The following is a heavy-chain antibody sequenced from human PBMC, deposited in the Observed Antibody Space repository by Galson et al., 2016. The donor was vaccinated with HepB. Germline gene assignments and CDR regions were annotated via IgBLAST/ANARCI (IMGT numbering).Heavy chain of an antibody. J-gene: IGHJ6*04. CDR3: ARGSSWSTVKYALDV. V-gene: IGHV3-13*01. D-gene: IGHD6-19*01. CDR2: IDPEGGT. Sequence: SLRLSCATSGFTFRNYDMHWVRQATGRGLEWVSGIDPEGGTYYAGSVKGRFTLSRQNARNSLSLQMNSLRAGDTAVYYCARGSSWSTVKYALDVWGKGTTVTVSS. CDR1: GFTFRNYD.